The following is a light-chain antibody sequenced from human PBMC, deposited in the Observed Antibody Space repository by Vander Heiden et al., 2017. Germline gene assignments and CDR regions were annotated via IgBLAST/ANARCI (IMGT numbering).Light chain of an antibody. CDR3: QQYNNWPPYT. J-gene: IGKJ2*01. V-gene: IGKV3-15*01. CDR1: QSVSSN. Sequence: EVGRAGSAATLSVSPGERATLSCRASQSVSSNLAWYQQKPGQAPRLLIYGASTRATGIPARFSGSGSGTEFTLTISRLQSDDFAVYSCQQYNNWPPYTFGQGTKLEIK. CDR2: GAS.